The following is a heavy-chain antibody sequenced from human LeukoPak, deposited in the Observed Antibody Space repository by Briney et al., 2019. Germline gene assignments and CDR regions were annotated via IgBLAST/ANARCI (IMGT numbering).Heavy chain of an antibody. CDR1: GYTFTSYD. CDR3: AREPKSHFYDFWSGYGYGMDV. J-gene: IGHJ6*02. Sequence: ASVKVPCKASGYTFTSYDINWVRQATGQGLEWMGWMNPNSGDTGYAQKFQGRVTMTRNTSISTAYMELSSLRSEDTAVYYCAREPKSHFYDFWSGYGYGMDVWGQGTTVTVSS. D-gene: IGHD3-3*01. V-gene: IGHV1-8*01. CDR2: MNPNSGDT.